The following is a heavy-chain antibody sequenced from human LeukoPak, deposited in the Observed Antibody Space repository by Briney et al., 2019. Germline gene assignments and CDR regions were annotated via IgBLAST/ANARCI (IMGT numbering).Heavy chain of an antibody. Sequence: PSETLSLTCAVYGGSFSGYSWCWIRQPPGKGLEWIGEIHRSGSTNYHPSLKSRVTISVDTSKNQFSLKLSSVTAADTAVYYCARGIPHYCSSTTCPNDYWGQGTLVTVSS. D-gene: IGHD2-2*01. CDR1: GGSFSGYS. CDR2: IHRSGST. V-gene: IGHV4-34*01. CDR3: ARGIPHYCSSTTCPNDY. J-gene: IGHJ4*02.